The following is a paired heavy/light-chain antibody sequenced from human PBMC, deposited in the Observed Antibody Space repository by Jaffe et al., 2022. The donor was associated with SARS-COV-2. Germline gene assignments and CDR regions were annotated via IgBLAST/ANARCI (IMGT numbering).Heavy chain of an antibody. J-gene: IGHJ1*01. CDR3: VRDPYTNSWPEHFHH. V-gene: IGHV3-7*03. D-gene: IGHD6-13*01. Sequence: EVQLVESGGALVQPGGSLRLSCAASGFTFRNYWMSWVRQAPGKGLEWVANIKQDGSEKYYVDSVKGRFTISRDNTLNSLYLQMNSLRVEDTALYYCVRDPYTNSWPEHFHHWGQGTLVTVSS. CDR1: GFTFRNYW. CDR2: IKQDGSEK.
Light chain of an antibody. V-gene: IGKV1-5*03. CDR1: QSISMY. J-gene: IGKJ1*01. CDR2: RAS. Sequence: DIQMTQSPSTLSASVGDRVTITCRASQSISMYLAWYQQKPGKAPNLLIYRASNLESGVPSRFIGSGSGTEFTLTIGGLQPDDFATYYCQHYQSYPRTFGQGTKVEIK. CDR3: QHYQSYPRT.